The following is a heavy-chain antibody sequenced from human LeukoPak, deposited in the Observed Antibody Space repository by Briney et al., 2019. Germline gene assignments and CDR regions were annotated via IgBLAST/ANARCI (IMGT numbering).Heavy chain of an antibody. CDR2: ISWNSGSI. V-gene: IGHV3-9*01. J-gene: IGHJ4*02. Sequence: GGLVQPGRSLRLSCAASGFTFDDYAMHWVRQAPGKGLEWVSGISWNSGSIGYADSVKGRFTISRDSAKTSLYLQMNSLRAEDTALYYCAKAVLGSGWYRDYWGQGTLVTVSS. CDR1: GFTFDDYA. D-gene: IGHD6-19*01. CDR3: AKAVLGSGWYRDY.